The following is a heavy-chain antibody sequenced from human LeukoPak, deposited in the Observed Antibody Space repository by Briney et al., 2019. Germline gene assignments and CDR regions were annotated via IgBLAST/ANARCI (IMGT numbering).Heavy chain of an antibody. CDR3: ARGGYYGSGNDFRFDP. V-gene: IGHV4-59*11. D-gene: IGHD3-10*01. CDR1: GGSFSGHY. Sequence: KTSETLSLTCAVYGGSFSGHYWSWIRQPPGKGLECIGYIHYTGSTNYNPSLKSRVTISVDTSKSQFSLKLSSVTAADTAIYYCARGGYYGSGNDFRFDPWGQGTLVTVSS. J-gene: IGHJ5*02. CDR2: IHYTGST.